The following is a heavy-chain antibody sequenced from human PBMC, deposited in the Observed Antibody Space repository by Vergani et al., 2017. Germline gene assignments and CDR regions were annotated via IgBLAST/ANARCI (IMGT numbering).Heavy chain of an antibody. CDR1: GGSITSSSHY. CDR2: IYQSGGA. CDR3: ALTESLTLRDLHLAV. D-gene: IGHD3-9*01. J-gene: IGHJ4*02. V-gene: IGHV4-39*01. Sequence: QLHLQESGPGLVKPSETLSLTCTVSGGSITSSSHYWGWIRQPPGKGLEWIGNIYQSGGAYCNPSLKARVTISVETSKNLFSLEVTSVTAADTAIYFCALTESLTLRDLHLAVWGQGTLVTVSS.